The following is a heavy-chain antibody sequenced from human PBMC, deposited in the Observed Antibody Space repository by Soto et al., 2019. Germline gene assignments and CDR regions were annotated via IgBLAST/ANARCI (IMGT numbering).Heavy chain of an antibody. CDR3: ARHLSEQRSVLLWFGDRAYYGMDV. Sequence: PGESLKISCKGSGYSFTSYWIGWVRQMPGKGLEWMGIIYPGDSDTRYSPSFQGQVTISADKSISTAYLQWSSLKASDTAMYYCARHLSEQRSVLLWFGDRAYYGMDVWGQGTTVTVSS. CDR2: IYPGDSDT. CDR1: GYSFTSYW. J-gene: IGHJ6*02. D-gene: IGHD3-10*01. V-gene: IGHV5-51*01.